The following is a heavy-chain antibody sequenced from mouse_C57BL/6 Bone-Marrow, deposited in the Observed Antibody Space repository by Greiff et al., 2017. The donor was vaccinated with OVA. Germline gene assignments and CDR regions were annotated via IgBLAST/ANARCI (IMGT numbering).Heavy chain of an antibody. CDR1: GYTFTSYW. D-gene: IGHD4-1*01. Sequence: QVQLKQPGAELVRPGSSVKLSCKASGYTFTSYWMHWVKQRPIQGLEWIGNIDPSDSETHYNQKFKDKATLTVDKSSSTAYMQLSSLTSEDSAVYYCARTGTSHYFDYWGQGTTLTVSS. V-gene: IGHV1-52*01. J-gene: IGHJ2*01. CDR2: IDPSDSET. CDR3: ARTGTSHYFDY.